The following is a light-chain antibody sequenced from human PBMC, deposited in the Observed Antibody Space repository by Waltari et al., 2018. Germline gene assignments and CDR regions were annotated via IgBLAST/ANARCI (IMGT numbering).Light chain of an antibody. Sequence: DIQMTQSPSSLSESVGDRVTITCRASQSISSYLNWYQQKPGKAPKLLMHAASSLQSGVPSRFSGSGSGTDFTLTISSLQPEDFATYYCQQSYSTPSAFGQGTKVEIK. CDR2: AAS. J-gene: IGKJ1*01. CDR1: QSISSY. CDR3: QQSYSTPSA. V-gene: IGKV1-39*01.